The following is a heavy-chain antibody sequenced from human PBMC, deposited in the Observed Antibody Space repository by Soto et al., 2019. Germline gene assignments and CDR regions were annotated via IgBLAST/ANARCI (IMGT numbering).Heavy chain of an antibody. CDR2: IIPIFGTA. D-gene: IGHD2-15*01. Sequence: SVKVSCQASGGTFSSYAISWVRQAPVQGLEWMGGIIPIFGTANYAQKFQGRVTITADESTSTAYMELSSLRSEDTAVYYCARTGYCSGGSCLLALFDYWGQGTLVTVSS. CDR1: GGTFSSYA. V-gene: IGHV1-69*01. J-gene: IGHJ4*02. CDR3: ARTGYCSGGSCLLALFDY.